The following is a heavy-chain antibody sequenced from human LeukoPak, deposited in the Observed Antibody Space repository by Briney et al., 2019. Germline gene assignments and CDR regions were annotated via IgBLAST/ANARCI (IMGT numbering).Heavy chain of an antibody. J-gene: IGHJ6*03. CDR1: GFTFSSYA. V-gene: IGHV3-23*01. CDR2: ISNGDGNT. D-gene: IGHD1-26*01. Sequence: GGSLRLSCAASGFTFSSYAMSWVRQAPGKGLEWVSTISNGDGNTYYADSVKGRFTISRDISKSTLYLQMNSLRAEDTAVYYCAKSQRGYYPRRTYYYYMDVWGKGTTVTVSS. CDR3: AKSQRGYYPRRTYYYYMDV.